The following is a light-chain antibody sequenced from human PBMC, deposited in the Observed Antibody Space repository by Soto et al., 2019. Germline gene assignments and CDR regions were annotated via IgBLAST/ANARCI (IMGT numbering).Light chain of an antibody. V-gene: IGKV3-15*01. CDR1: QSVNSN. CDR3: QQYNFWPPLT. CDR2: DAS. J-gene: IGKJ4*01. Sequence: EIVMTQSPATLSVSPGERATLSCRASQSVNSNLAWYRQKPGQAPRILLSDASTRATGVPARFSGSGSGTEFTLTISSLQSEDSGIYYCQQYNFWPPLTFGGGTKVEIK.